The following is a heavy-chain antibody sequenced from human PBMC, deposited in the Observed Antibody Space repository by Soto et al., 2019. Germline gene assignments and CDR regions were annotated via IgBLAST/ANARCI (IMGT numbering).Heavy chain of an antibody. CDR1: EFTFSSYD. J-gene: IGHJ3*02. Sequence: EVQLLESGGGLVQPGGSLRLSCAAFEFTFSSYDMGWVRQAPGMGLEWISSISASASGTYYPDSVKGRFTISRDNSKNRLYLQVNSLRAEDTAVYYCARGIGGKGAFDIWGQGTMVTVSS. D-gene: IGHD2-15*01. CDR3: ARGIGGKGAFDI. CDR2: ISASASGT. V-gene: IGHV3-23*01.